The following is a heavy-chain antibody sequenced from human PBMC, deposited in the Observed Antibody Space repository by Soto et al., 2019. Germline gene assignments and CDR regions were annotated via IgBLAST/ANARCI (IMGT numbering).Heavy chain of an antibody. CDR1: GGSIISGDYY. V-gene: IGHV4-30-4*01. D-gene: IGHD3-22*01. J-gene: IGHJ4*02. CDR2: IYYSGST. Sequence: KASETLSLTCTVSGGSIISGDYYFICIRQPPGKGLEWIGYIYYSGSTYYNPSLKSRVTISVDTSKNQFSLKLSSVTAADTAVYYCARGDSSGYLDYWGQGTLVTVSS. CDR3: ARGDSSGYLDY.